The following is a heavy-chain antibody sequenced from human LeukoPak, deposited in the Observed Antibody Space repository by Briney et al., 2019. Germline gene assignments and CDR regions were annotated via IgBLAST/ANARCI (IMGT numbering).Heavy chain of an antibody. CDR1: GFTFSSYW. CDR2: IKQDGSEK. V-gene: IGHV3-7*01. CDR3: ARDRGIGSYHTYNWCYP. D-gene: IGHD1-26*01. J-gene: IGHJ5*02. Sequence: PGGSLRLSCAASGFTFSSYWMSWVRQAPGKGLEWVANIKQDGSEKYYVDSVKGRFTTSRDNAKNSLYLQMNSLRAEDTAVYYCARDRGIGSYHTYNWCYPWGQGTLVTVSS.